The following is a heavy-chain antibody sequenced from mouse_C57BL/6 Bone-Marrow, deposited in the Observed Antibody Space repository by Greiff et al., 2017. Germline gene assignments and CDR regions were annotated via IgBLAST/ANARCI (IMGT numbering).Heavy chain of an antibody. CDR1: GYTFTSYG. D-gene: IGHD2-3*01. Sequence: VQLQQSGAELVRPGSSVKMSCKTSGYTFTSYGMNWVKQRPGQGLEWIGYIYIGNGYTEYNEKFKGKATLTSDTSSSTAYMQLSSLTSEDAAIYFCARKAIYDGYYGGLAYWGQGTRVTVSA. J-gene: IGHJ3*01. V-gene: IGHV1-58*01. CDR2: IYIGNGYT. CDR3: ARKAIYDGYYGGLAY.